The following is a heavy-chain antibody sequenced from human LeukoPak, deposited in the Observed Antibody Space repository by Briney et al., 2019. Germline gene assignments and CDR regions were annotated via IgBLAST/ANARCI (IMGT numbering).Heavy chain of an antibody. J-gene: IGHJ4*02. CDR3: ARQGGDSFDY. CDR1: GDSISSFY. Sequence: SETLSLTCTVSGDSISSFYWSWIRQPPEKGLEWIGYIYNSGSTNYNPSLKSRVTISVDTSKNQFSLKLSSVTAADTAVYYCARQGGDSFDYWGQGTLVTVSS. D-gene: IGHD3-16*01. CDR2: IYNSGST. V-gene: IGHV4-59*08.